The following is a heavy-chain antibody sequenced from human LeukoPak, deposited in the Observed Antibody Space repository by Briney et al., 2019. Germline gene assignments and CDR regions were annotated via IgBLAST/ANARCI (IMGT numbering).Heavy chain of an antibody. CDR2: INHSGST. D-gene: IGHD3-22*01. Sequence: SETLSLTCAVSGGSISSTNWWSCVRQPSGKGLEWIGEINHSGSTNYNPSLKSRVTLSVDKSNNQFSLKLSSVTAADTAIYYCARARKENYYDSSGHWLDRWGQGTLVTVSS. V-gene: IGHV4-4*02. J-gene: IGHJ5*02. CDR1: GGSISSTNW. CDR3: ARARKENYYDSSGHWLDR.